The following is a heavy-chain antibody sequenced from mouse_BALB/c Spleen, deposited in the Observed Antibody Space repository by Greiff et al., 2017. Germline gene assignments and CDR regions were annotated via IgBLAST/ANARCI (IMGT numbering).Heavy chain of an antibody. J-gene: IGHJ4*01. CDR2: IWGGGST. D-gene: IGHD2-4*01. CDR3: ARYDYPYAMDY. V-gene: IGHV2-6-4*01. Sequence: VKLVESGPGLVAPSQSLSITCTVSGFSFSRYSVHWVRQPPGKGLEWLGMIWGGGSTDYYSALNTRMSIITDNSNSQVFLIMNSLQTDDTAMYCCARYDYPYAMDYWGQGTSVTVSS. CDR1: GFSFSRYS.